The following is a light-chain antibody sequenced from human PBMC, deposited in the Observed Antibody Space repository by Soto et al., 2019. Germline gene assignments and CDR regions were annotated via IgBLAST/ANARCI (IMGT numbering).Light chain of an antibody. V-gene: IGLV2-8*01. J-gene: IGLJ1*01. CDR3: SSYAGSSNV. CDR1: SSDVGGYNY. Sequence: LTQPPSASGSPGHSVAISCSGTSSDVGGYNYVSWYQQHPGKAPKLMIYEVNKRPSGVPDRFSGSKSGNTASLTVSGLQAEDEADYYCSSYAGSSNVFGTGTKVTVL. CDR2: EVN.